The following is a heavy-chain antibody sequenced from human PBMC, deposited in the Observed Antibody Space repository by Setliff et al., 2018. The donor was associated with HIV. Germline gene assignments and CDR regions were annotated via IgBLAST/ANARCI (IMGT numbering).Heavy chain of an antibody. J-gene: IGHJ5*02. D-gene: IGHD6-13*01. V-gene: IGHV3-48*03. CDR1: GFTFRNYK. Sequence: PGGSLRLSCAASGFTFRNYKFNWVRQAPGEGLEWVSHISTSGSSIYYADSVRGRFTISRDNAKNSLYLQMNSLRAEDTAVYYCAREGSTSWYEGGNWFDPWGQGTLVTVSS. CDR2: ISTSGSSI. CDR3: AREGSTSWYEGGNWFDP.